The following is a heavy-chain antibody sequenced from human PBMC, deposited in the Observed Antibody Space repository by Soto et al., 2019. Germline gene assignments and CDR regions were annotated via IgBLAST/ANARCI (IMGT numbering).Heavy chain of an antibody. Sequence: GGSLRLSCAASGFTFSSYAMSWVRQAPGKGLEWVSSISGSGGSTYYADSVKGRFTISRDNSKNTLYLQMNSLRAEDTAVYYCARNSAVAGYYYYYYGMDVWGQGTTVTVSS. V-gene: IGHV3-23*01. CDR3: ARNSAVAGYYYYYYGMDV. CDR1: GFTFSSYA. CDR2: ISGSGGST. J-gene: IGHJ6*02. D-gene: IGHD6-19*01.